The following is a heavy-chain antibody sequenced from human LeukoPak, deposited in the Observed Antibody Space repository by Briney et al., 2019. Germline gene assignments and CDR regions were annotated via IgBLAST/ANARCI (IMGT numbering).Heavy chain of an antibody. Sequence: ASVKVSCKASGYTFTGYYMHWVRQAPGQGLEWMGWINPNSGGTNYAQKFQGRVTMTRDTSISPVYMELSRLRSDDTAVYYCARDLGDIVVVPAAPFDPWGQGTLVTDSS. J-gene: IGHJ5*02. V-gene: IGHV1-2*02. CDR1: GYTFTGYY. CDR2: INPNSGGT. D-gene: IGHD2-2*01. CDR3: ARDLGDIVVVPAAPFDP.